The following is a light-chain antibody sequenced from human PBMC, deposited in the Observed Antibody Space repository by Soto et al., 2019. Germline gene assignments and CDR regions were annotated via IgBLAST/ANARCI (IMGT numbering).Light chain of an antibody. CDR3: VLYMGSGLNV. J-gene: IGLJ7*01. CDR2: STN. Sequence: QTVVTQEPSLSVSPGGTVTFTCGLTSGSVSTHYYPSWYQQTPGQAPRTLMYSTNTRSSGVPDRFSGSILGNKAALTITGAQADDESDYYCVLYMGSGLNVFGGGTQLTVL. V-gene: IGLV8-61*01. CDR1: SGSVSTHYY.